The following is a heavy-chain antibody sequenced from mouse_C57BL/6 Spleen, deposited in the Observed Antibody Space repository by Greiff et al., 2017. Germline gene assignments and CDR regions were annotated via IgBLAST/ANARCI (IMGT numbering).Heavy chain of an antibody. Sequence: LVESGAELVKPGASVKISCKASGYAFSSYWMNWVKQRPGKGLEWIGQIYPGDGDTNYNGKFKGKATLTADKSSSTAYMQLSSLTSEDSAVYFCASGSSYYAMDYWGQGTSVTVSS. CDR2: IYPGDGDT. J-gene: IGHJ4*01. CDR1: GYAFSSYW. V-gene: IGHV1-80*01. CDR3: ASGSSYYAMDY. D-gene: IGHD1-1*01.